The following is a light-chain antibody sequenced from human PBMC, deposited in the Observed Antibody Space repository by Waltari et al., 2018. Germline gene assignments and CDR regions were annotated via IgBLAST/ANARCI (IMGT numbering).Light chain of an antibody. CDR3: QHHSTWPPT. V-gene: IGKV3D-15*01. J-gene: IGKJ1*01. Sequence: EIVMTQSPATLSVSPGERATLSCRASQNIRNSLAWYQQKPGQPPRLLIALASTRATGIPARFSGSGSGTQFSLTISSLQHEDFAIYYCQHHSTWPPTFGPGTRV. CDR1: QNIRNS. CDR2: LAS.